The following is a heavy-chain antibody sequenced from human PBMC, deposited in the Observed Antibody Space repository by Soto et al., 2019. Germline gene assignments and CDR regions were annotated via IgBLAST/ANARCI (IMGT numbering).Heavy chain of an antibody. CDR3: ARQYGVSLDY. CDR1: GYIFRNFW. Sequence: GESLKISCLGSGYIFRNFWIGWGRQMPGRGLEWMGIIYPGDSDTKYTPSFQGRVTISVDSSTNTAYLQWTSLEASDTAIYYCARQYGVSLDYWGQGTLVTVSS. D-gene: IGHD2-8*01. J-gene: IGHJ4*02. V-gene: IGHV5-51*01. CDR2: IYPGDSDT.